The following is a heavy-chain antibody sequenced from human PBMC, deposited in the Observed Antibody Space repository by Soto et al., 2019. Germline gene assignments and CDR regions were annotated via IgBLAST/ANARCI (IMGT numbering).Heavy chain of an antibody. Sequence: QVQLQESGPGLLKPSQTLSLTCTVSGGSITSGDYYWSWVRQPPGKALEWVGYIYYSGSTIYNPSLESRVTLSIDTSENQFSLKLSSVTAADTAVYYCARSLRDYGLGWFDPWGQGTLVTVSS. J-gene: IGHJ5*02. V-gene: IGHV4-30-4*01. CDR3: ARSLRDYGLGWFDP. CDR2: IYYSGST. D-gene: IGHD4-17*01. CDR1: GGSITSGDYY.